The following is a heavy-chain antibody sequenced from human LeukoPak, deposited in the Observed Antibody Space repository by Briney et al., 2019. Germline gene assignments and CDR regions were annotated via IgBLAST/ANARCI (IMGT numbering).Heavy chain of an antibody. CDR1: GGSISYYC. V-gene: IGHV4-4*07. CDR2: IDASGNT. Sequence: PSETLSLTCTVSGGSISYYCWTWIRQPAGKGLEWIGRIDASGNTKYTLSLRSRVTLSIDTSGQQFSLELSSVTAADTAVYFCAREGCSGGVCYFDYWGRGTLVTVSS. D-gene: IGHD2-15*01. CDR3: AREGCSGGVCYFDY. J-gene: IGHJ4*02.